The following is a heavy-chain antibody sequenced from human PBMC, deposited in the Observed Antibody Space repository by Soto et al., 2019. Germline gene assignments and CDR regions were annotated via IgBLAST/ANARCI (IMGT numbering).Heavy chain of an antibody. CDR3: ARGLAVAI. Sequence: PSATLSLSCAASGFTFSSYSINWVRQAPGKGLEWVSYISSSSSYIYYADSVKGRFTISRDNAKNSLYLQMNSLRAEDTAVYYCARGLAVAIWGQGTLVTVSS. V-gene: IGHV3-21*05. CDR2: ISSSSSYI. CDR1: GFTFSSYS. J-gene: IGHJ4*02. D-gene: IGHD6-19*01.